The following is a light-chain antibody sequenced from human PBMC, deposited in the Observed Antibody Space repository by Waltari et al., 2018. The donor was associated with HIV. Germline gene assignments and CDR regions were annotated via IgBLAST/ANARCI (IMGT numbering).Light chain of an antibody. CDR3: AAWDDSLGDGF. Sequence: QSVLTQPPSASGTPGQSVTIHCSGSPSNIENNYVSWYQQVPGAAPKLLIYNSDQRPAGVPDRFSGSKSGSSASLAISGLRSEDEAHYYCAAWDDSLGDGFFGGGTKLTVL. V-gene: IGLV1-47*02. J-gene: IGLJ2*01. CDR2: NSD. CDR1: PSNIENNY.